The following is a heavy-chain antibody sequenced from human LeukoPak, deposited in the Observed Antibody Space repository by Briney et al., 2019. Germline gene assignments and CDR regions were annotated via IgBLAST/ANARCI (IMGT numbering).Heavy chain of an antibody. CDR3: ARVTYVDDMLYQYFDY. Sequence: SEALSLTCAVSSYSISSGSYWGWIRQSPGKGLEWVGSIFHSGNSYYNPSLKSRLTMSVDTSKNQFSLKLTSVTAADTALYYCARVTYVDDMLYQYFDYWGQGILVTVSS. J-gene: IGHJ4*02. CDR2: IFHSGNS. V-gene: IGHV4-38-2*01. D-gene: IGHD4-17*01. CDR1: SYSISSGSY.